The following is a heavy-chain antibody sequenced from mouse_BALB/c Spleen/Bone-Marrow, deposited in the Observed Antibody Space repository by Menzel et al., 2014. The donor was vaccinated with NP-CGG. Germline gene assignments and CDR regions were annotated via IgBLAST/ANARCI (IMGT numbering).Heavy chain of an antibody. CDR3: ARHSSYAWYFDF. Sequence: QVQLQQPGSVLVRPGASVKLSCKASGYTFTSSRIHWAKLRPGQGLEWIGEIHPNSGNTNYNEKFKGKATLTVDTSSSTAYVDRNSLTSEDSAVYYCARHSSYAWYFDFWGQGTTLTVSS. CDR1: GYTFTSSR. D-gene: IGHD1-1*01. CDR2: IHPNSGNT. J-gene: IGHJ2*01. V-gene: IGHV1S130*01.